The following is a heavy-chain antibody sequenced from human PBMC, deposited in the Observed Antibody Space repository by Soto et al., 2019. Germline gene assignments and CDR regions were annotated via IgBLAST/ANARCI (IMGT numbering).Heavy chain of an antibody. V-gene: IGHV5-51*01. CDR2: IYLGDSDT. CDR1: GYSFTSYW. CDR3: ARQTYCSSTSCYTVDS. J-gene: IGHJ4*02. Sequence: PGESLKISCKGSGYSFTSYWIGWVRQMPGKGLEWMGIIYLGDSDTRYSPSFQGQVTISADKSISTAYLQWSSLKASDTAMYYCARQTYCSSTSCYTVDSWGQGTLVNVS. D-gene: IGHD2-2*02.